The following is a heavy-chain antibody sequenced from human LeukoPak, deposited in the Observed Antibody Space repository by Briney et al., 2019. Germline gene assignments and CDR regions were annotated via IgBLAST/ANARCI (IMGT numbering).Heavy chain of an antibody. CDR2: ISYDGSNK. CDR3: ARELSGSMLD. J-gene: IGHJ4*02. Sequence: GGSLRLSCAASGFTFSSYAMHWVRQAPGKGLEWVAVISYDGSNKYYADSVKGRFTISRDNSKNTLYLQMNSLRAEDTAVYYCARELSGSMLDWGQGTLVTVSS. V-gene: IGHV3-30*01. CDR1: GFTFSSYA. D-gene: IGHD5-12*01.